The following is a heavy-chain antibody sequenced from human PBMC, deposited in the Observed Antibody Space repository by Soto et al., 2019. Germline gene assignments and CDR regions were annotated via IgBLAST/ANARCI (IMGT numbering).Heavy chain of an antibody. CDR1: GFTFSTYT. CDR3: ARGIAAVGLGY. D-gene: IGHD6-13*01. J-gene: IGHJ4*02. V-gene: IGHV3-21*01. Sequence: EVQLVESGGGLVKPGGSLRLSCAASGFTFSTYTMNWVRQAPGKGLEWVSSISSSSSYIYYADSVKGRFTISRDNAKNSLYLQMNSLRAEDTAVYYCARGIAAVGLGYWGQGTLVTVSS. CDR2: ISSSSSYI.